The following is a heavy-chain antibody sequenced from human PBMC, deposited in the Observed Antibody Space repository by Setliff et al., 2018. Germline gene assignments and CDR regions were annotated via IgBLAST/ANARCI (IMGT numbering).Heavy chain of an antibody. Sequence: SETLSLTCTVSGGSISSYYWSWIRQPAGKGLEWIGHIYIGGSTHYNPSLKSRVTISRDTSRNQFSLKLISVTAADTAVYYCVGGTSSIVVLPASDYWGQGTLVTVSS. CDR1: GGSISSYY. CDR2: IYIGGST. J-gene: IGHJ4*02. CDR3: VGGTSSIVVLPASDY. D-gene: IGHD2-15*01. V-gene: IGHV4-4*07.